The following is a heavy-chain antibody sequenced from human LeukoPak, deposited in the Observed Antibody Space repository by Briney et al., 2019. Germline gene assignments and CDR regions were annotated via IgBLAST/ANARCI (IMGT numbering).Heavy chain of an antibody. J-gene: IGHJ5*02. CDR2: ISGSGGRT. CDR1: GFTFSSYS. Sequence: GGSLRLSCAASGFTFSSYSMNWVRQAPGKGLEWVSTISGSGGRTYYADSMKGRFTISSDNSKNTLYLQMNSLRAEDTAVYYCAKDSSSWYSPGWFDPWGQGTLVTVSS. D-gene: IGHD6-13*01. V-gene: IGHV3-23*01. CDR3: AKDSSSWYSPGWFDP.